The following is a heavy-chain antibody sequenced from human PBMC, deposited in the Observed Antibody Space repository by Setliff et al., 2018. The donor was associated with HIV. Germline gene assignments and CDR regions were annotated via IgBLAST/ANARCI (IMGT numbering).Heavy chain of an antibody. Sequence: HPGGSLRLSCAASGFTFRNYAMNWVRQAPGKGLEWVAFIRYDGDNKYYADSVKGRFPISRDNSKNTLYLQMNSLRAKDAAVYYCAKAFGYCSGGSCPVLMDVWGKGTTVTVSS. CDR2: IRYDGDNK. CDR3: AKAFGYCSGGSCPVLMDV. CDR1: GFTFRNYA. J-gene: IGHJ6*03. V-gene: IGHV3-30*02. D-gene: IGHD2-15*01.